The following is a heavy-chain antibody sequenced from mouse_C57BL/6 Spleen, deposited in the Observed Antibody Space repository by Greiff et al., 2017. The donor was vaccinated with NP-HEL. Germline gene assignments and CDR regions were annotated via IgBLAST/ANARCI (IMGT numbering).Heavy chain of an antibody. CDR1: GYTFTTYP. Sequence: QVHVKQSGAELVKPGASVKMSCKASGYTFTTYPIEWMKQNHGKSLEWIGNFHPYNDDTKYNEKFKGKATLTVEKSSSTVYLELSRLTSDDSAVYYCARSYYGSRAMDYWGQGTSVTVSS. D-gene: IGHD1-1*01. V-gene: IGHV1-47*01. CDR3: ARSYYGSRAMDY. J-gene: IGHJ4*01. CDR2: FHPYNDDT.